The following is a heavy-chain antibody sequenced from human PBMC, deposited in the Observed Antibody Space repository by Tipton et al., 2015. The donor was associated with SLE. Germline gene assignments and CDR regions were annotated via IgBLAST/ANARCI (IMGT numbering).Heavy chain of an antibody. CDR1: GLTVSSNY. J-gene: IGHJ6*02. CDR3: AREVVGAYYYYGLDV. V-gene: IGHV3-53*01. D-gene: IGHD1-26*01. CDR2: IYSGGST. Sequence: SLRLSCAASGLTVSSNYMSWVRQAPGKGLGWVSVIYSGGSTYYADSVKGRFTISRDNSKNTLYLQMNSLRAEDTAVYYCAREVVGAYYYYGLDVWGQGTTVTVSS.